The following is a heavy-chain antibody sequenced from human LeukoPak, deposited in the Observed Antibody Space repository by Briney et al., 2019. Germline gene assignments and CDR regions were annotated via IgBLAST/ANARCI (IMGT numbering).Heavy chain of an antibody. CDR1: GGSINNSNYY. CDR2: IYYSGYT. D-gene: IGHD5-24*01. V-gene: IGHV4-39*01. CDR3: ARRARWAQDFDY. Sequence: SETLSLTCTVSGGSINNSNYYWGWIRQPPGKGVERIGSIYYSGYTYYNPSLKSRVTISVDTSNNQFSLKLNSVTAGDTAVYYCARRARWAQDFDYWGQGTLVTVSS. J-gene: IGHJ4*02.